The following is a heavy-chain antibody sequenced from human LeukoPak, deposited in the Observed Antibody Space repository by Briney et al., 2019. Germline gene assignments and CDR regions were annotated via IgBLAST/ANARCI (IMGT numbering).Heavy chain of an antibody. D-gene: IGHD4-17*01. CDR1: GFTFSNYG. V-gene: IGHV3-23*01. Sequence: GGSLRLSCAASGFTFSNYGMIWVRQAPGKGLEWVSGISGSGGSSYLADSVKGRFIISRDNAKNTLNLQMNSLRAEDTAVYYCARESGSVTSEVDFDYWGQGTLVTVSS. CDR2: ISGSGGSS. J-gene: IGHJ4*02. CDR3: ARESGSVTSEVDFDY.